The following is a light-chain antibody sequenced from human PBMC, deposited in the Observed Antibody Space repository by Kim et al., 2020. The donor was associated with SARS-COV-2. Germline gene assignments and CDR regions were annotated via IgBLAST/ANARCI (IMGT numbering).Light chain of an antibody. CDR3: QQYYRPPYT. CDR2: WAS. V-gene: IGKV4-1*01. Sequence: DIVMTQSPDSLAVSLGERATINCKSSQGTLSGSNTKNYLAWYQQKPGQPPKLLIYWASTRESGVPDRFSGSGSGAHFTLTINSLQAEDVAVYYCQQYYRPPYTFGQGTKLEIK. J-gene: IGKJ2*01. CDR1: QGTLSGSNTKNY.